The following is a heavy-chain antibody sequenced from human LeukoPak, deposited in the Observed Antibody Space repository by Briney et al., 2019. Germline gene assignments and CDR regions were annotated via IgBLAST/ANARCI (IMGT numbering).Heavy chain of an antibody. CDR3: ARVDDLDAFDI. J-gene: IGHJ3*02. V-gene: IGHV3-30*04. D-gene: IGHD2-2*03. CDR2: ISDDGSNK. CDR1: GFTFSSYA. Sequence: PGGSLRLSCAASGFTFSSYAMHWVRQAPGKGLEWVAVISDDGSNKYYADSVKGRFTISRDNSKNTLYLQVSSLRAEDTAVYYCARVDDLDAFDIWGQGTMVTVSS.